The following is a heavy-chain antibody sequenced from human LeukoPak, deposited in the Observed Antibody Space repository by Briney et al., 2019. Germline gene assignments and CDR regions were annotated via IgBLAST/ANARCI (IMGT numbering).Heavy chain of an antibody. Sequence: SETLSLTCTVPGGSISSYYWSWIRQPPGKGLEWIANIYHTGSTNYNPSLSSRVTISVDTAKNQFSLKLTSVTAADTAVYYCARRGRNSSGWQDYLWGQGTLVTVSS. CDR1: GGSISSYY. V-gene: IGHV4-59*01. CDR2: IYHTGST. D-gene: IGHD6-25*01. J-gene: IGHJ4*02. CDR3: ARRGRNSSGWQDYL.